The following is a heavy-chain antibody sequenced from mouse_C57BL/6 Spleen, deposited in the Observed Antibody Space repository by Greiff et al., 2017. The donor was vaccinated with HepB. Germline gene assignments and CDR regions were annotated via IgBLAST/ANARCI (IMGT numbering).Heavy chain of an antibody. CDR2: ISDGGSYT. J-gene: IGHJ2*01. CDR3: ARGGSYYSNYEYFDY. V-gene: IGHV5-4*03. D-gene: IGHD2-5*01. CDR1: GFTFSSYA. Sequence: EVMLVESGGGLVKPGGSLKLSCAASGFTFSSYAMSWVRQTPEKRLEWVATISDGGSYTYYPDNVKGRFTISRDNAKNNLYLQMSHLKSEDTAMYYCARGGSYYSNYEYFDYWGQGTTLTVSS.